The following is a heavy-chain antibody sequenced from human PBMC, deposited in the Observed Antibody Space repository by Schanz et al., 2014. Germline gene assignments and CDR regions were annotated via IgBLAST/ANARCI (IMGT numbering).Heavy chain of an antibody. CDR3: ARDSHRRVAGPGY. CDR1: GYTFTDYY. J-gene: IGHJ4*02. Sequence: QVQLVQSGAELKNPGASVKVSCKASGYTFTDYYMHWVRQAPGQGLEWMGRINPSSGGTNYAQKFQGRVTMTRDTSISTAYMELNRLRSDDTAVYYCARDSHRRVAGPGYWGQGTLVTVSS. V-gene: IGHV1-2*06. CDR2: INPSSGGT.